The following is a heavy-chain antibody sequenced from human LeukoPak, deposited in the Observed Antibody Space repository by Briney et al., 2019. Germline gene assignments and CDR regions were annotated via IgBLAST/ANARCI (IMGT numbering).Heavy chain of an antibody. CDR3: ARAGRDPGAFDI. J-gene: IGHJ3*02. CDR1: GYTFIGYY. CDR2: INPNSGDT. Sequence: ASVKVSCKASGYTFIGYYLHWVRQAPGQGLEWMGWINPNSGDTNYAKRLRGRVTMTRDTSISTAYMELSRLRSADPAVYHCARAGRDPGAFDIWGQGTMVTVSS. V-gene: IGHV1-2*02.